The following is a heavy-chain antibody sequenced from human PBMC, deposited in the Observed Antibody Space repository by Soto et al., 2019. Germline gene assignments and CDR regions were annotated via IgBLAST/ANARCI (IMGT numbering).Heavy chain of an antibody. CDR3: VRDGLDYYDTERLYFDN. CDR2: ISSSAVYI. CDR1: GFNFITYS. J-gene: IGHJ4*02. D-gene: IGHD3-22*01. Sequence: ESVGGPVRPGGSLKLSCAASGFNFITYSLSWVRQAPGKGLEWVASISSSAVYIDYADSVKGRFTISRDNANNSLYLQMNSLRAEDTATYYCVRDGLDYYDTERLYFDNWGQGTLVTVSS. V-gene: IGHV3-21*01.